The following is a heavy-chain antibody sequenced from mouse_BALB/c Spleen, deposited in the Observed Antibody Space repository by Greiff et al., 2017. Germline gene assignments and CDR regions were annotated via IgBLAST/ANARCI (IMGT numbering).Heavy chain of an antibody. CDR2: FYPGSGSI. J-gene: IGHJ4*01. CDR1: GYTFTEYI. V-gene: IGHV1-62-2*01. Sequence: QVQLQQPGAGLVKPGASVKLSCKASGYTFTEYIIHWVKQRSGQGLEWIGWFYPGSGSIKYNEKFKDKATLTADKSSSTVYMELSRLTSEDSAVYFCARHADRYGAMDYWGQGTSVTVSS. CDR3: ARHADRYGAMDY. D-gene: IGHD2-14*01.